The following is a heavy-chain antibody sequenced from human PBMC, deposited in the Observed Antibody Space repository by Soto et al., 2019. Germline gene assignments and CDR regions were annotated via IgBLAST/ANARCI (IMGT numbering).Heavy chain of an antibody. V-gene: IGHV4-34*01. CDR3: AREVGYYSATRRNLYFDY. Sequence: KPSETLSLTCAVSGGSFSGYYLGWVREPPGKGLEWIGDINHTGGSNYNPSFKSRVMISVDTAKTQFSLNVTSVTAADKAVYYCAREVGYYSATRRNLYFDYWGPGTLVTVSS. D-gene: IGHD2-2*01. J-gene: IGHJ4*02. CDR2: INHTGGS. CDR1: GGSFSGYY.